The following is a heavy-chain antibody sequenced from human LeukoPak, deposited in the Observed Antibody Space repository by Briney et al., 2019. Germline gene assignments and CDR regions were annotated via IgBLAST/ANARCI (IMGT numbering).Heavy chain of an antibody. CDR3: ATLRSYPY. CDR2: IIPIFGTA. D-gene: IGHD2-21*01. V-gene: IGHV1-69*13. Sequence: SVKVSCKASGYTFTSYYMHWVRQAPGQGLEWMGGIIPIFGTANYAQKFQGRVTITAGESTSTAYMELSSLRSEDTAVYYCATLRSYPYWGQGTLVTVSS. CDR1: GYTFTSYY. J-gene: IGHJ4*02.